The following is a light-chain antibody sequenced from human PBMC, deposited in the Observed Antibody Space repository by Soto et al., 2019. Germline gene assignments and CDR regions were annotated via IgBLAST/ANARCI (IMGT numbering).Light chain of an antibody. Sequence: SPAPLCASVVDRVPLTCRASQGISNYLAWYQQKPGKVPKLLIYAASTLQSGVPSRFSGCGSGTDFTLTISSLQPEDVATYYCQKDNCARWTFGQGTKVDI. CDR2: AAS. V-gene: IGKV1-27*01. CDR1: QGISNY. CDR3: QKDNCARWT. J-gene: IGKJ1*01.